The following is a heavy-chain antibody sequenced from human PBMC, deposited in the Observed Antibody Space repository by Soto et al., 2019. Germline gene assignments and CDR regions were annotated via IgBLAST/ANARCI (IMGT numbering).Heavy chain of an antibody. D-gene: IGHD1-26*01. CDR1: GGSISSGGYY. Sequence: SETLSLTCTVSGGSISSGGYYWSWIRQHPGKGLEWIGYIYYSGSTYYNPSLKSRVTISVDTSKNQFSLKLSSVTAADTAVYYCASSHSGSYSVDYWGQGTLVTVSS. CDR3: ASSHSGSYSVDY. CDR2: IYYSGST. J-gene: IGHJ4*02. V-gene: IGHV4-31*03.